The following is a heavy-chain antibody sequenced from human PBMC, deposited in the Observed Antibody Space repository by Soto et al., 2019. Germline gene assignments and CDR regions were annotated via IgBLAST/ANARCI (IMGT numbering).Heavy chain of an antibody. CDR2: ISYDGSNK. D-gene: IGHD2-15*01. V-gene: IGHV3-30*18. CDR3: AKDMVVFGEHEAPLDPMDV. J-gene: IGHJ6*02. Sequence: QVQLVESGGGVVQPGRSLRLSCAVSGFTFSSYGMHWVRQAQDKGLEWVAVISYDGSNKYYADSVKGRFTISRDNSKNTVYLQMNSLRTEVTGVYYCAKDMVVFGEHEAPLDPMDVWGQGTAVTVSS. CDR1: GFTFSSYG.